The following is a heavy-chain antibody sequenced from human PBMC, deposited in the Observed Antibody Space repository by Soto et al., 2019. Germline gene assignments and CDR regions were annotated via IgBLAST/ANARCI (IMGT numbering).Heavy chain of an antibody. CDR1: GFTFSIYA. Sequence: GGSLRLSCAASGFTFSIYALTWVRQAPGKGLEWVSSISGSAGSTYYADSVKGRFTISRDNSKNTLYLQMNSLRAEDTAIYYCAKDGRAAPGPQWSVAPPHDAFDIWGQGTMVTVSS. J-gene: IGHJ3*02. V-gene: IGHV3-23*01. CDR2: ISGSAGST. CDR3: AKDGRAAPGPQWSVAPPHDAFDI. D-gene: IGHD6-13*01.